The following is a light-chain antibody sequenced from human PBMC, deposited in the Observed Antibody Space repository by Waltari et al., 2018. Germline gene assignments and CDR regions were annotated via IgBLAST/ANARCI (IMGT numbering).Light chain of an antibody. V-gene: IGLV1-40*01. CDR1: SSNIGAGYE. J-gene: IGLJ2*01. CDR3: QAYDSSLSGSVV. CDR2: GNI. Sequence: QSVLTQPPSVSGAPGQRVTISCTGSSSNIGAGYEVHWYQQLPGTAPKLLILGNIERPSWVPDRFSGSKSGTSASLAITGLQAEDEADYYCQAYDSSLSGSVVFGGGTKLTVL.